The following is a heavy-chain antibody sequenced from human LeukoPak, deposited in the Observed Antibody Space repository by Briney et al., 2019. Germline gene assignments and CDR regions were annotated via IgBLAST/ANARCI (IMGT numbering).Heavy chain of an antibody. J-gene: IGHJ4*02. V-gene: IGHV3-43*02. CDR2: ISGDGGST. CDR3: AKGPCTNGVCYAYYFDY. CDR1: GFTFDDYA. D-gene: IGHD2-8*01. Sequence: GGSLRLSCAASGFTFDDYAMHWVRQAPGKGLEWVSLISGDGGSTYYADSVKGRSTISRDNSKNSLYLQMNSLRTEDTALYYCAKGPCTNGVCYAYYFDYWGQGTLVTVSS.